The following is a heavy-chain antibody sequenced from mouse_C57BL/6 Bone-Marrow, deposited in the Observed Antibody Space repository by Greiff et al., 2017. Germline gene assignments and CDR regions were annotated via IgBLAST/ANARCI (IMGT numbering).Heavy chain of an antibody. CDR3: AREGRWFPWFAY. V-gene: IGHV5-12*01. Sequence: EVMLVESGGGLVQPGGSLKLSCAASGFTFSDYYMYWVRQTPEKRLEWVAYISHGGGSTYYPDTVKGRFTISRDKAKNTLYLQMSRLKSEDTAMYYCAREGRWFPWFAYWGQGTLVTVSA. D-gene: IGHD2-3*01. J-gene: IGHJ3*01. CDR1: GFTFSDYY. CDR2: ISHGGGST.